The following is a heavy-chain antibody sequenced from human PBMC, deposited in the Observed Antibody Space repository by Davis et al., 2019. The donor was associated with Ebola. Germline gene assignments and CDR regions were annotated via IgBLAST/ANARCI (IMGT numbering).Heavy chain of an antibody. Sequence: GESLKISCAASGFTFSSYGMHWVRQAPGKGLEWVAFIRYDGSNKYYADSVKGRFTISRDNSKNTLYLQMNSLRAEDTAVYYCAKPIVVVTAIEIYFDYWGQGTLVTVSS. V-gene: IGHV3-30*02. CDR3: AKPIVVVTAIEIYFDY. D-gene: IGHD2-21*02. CDR1: GFTFSSYG. CDR2: IRYDGSNK. J-gene: IGHJ4*02.